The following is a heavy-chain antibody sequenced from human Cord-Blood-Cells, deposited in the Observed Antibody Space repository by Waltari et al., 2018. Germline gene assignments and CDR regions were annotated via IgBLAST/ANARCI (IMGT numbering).Heavy chain of an antibody. J-gene: IGHJ4*02. CDR1: GFTFDDYA. V-gene: IGHV3-9*01. D-gene: IGHD5-12*01. Sequence: EVQLVESGGGLVQPGRSLRLSCAASGFTFDDYAMHWVRQAPGKGLEWVSGISWNSGRIGYADSVKGRFTISRDNAKNSLYLQMNSLRAEDTALYYCAKDIKVRGYDSVDYWGQGTLVTVSS. CDR2: ISWNSGRI. CDR3: AKDIKVRGYDSVDY.